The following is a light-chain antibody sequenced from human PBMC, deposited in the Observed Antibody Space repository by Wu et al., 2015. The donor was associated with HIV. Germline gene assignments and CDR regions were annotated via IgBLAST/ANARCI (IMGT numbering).Light chain of an antibody. Sequence: IVLTQSPATLSLSPGDRATLSCRASQSIGNYLAWYQQKPGQTPRLLFFDASNRATGIPPRFSGRGSETDFTLTISSLESEDFALYYCQYRTTFGQGTRLESK. CDR1: QSIGNY. J-gene: IGKJ5*01. CDR2: DAS. CDR3: QYRTT. V-gene: IGKV3-11*01.